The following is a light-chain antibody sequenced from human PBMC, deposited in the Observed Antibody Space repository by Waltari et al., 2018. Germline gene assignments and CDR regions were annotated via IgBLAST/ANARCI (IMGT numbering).Light chain of an antibody. Sequence: DFQMTQSPSSLSAPVGARVTITCQASQDISNNLNWYQQKPGQAPKLLIFDASNLEVGVPSRFSGSGSGTYFSLTISSLQPEDTATYYCEEYDYLPVTFGGGTKVEIK. CDR1: QDISNN. J-gene: IGKJ4*01. CDR3: EEYDYLPVT. CDR2: DAS. V-gene: IGKV1-33*01.